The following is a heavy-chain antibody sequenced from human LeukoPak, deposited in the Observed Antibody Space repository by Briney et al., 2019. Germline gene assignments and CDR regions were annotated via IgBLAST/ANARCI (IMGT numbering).Heavy chain of an antibody. Sequence: SVKVSCKASGGTFSSYAISWVRQAPGQGLEWMGGIIPIFGTANFAQKFQVRVTITADESTSTAYMELSSLRSEDTAVYYCARDPNGYNFYFDYWGQGTLVTVSS. CDR3: ARDPNGYNFYFDY. CDR2: IIPIFGTA. J-gene: IGHJ4*02. V-gene: IGHV1-69*01. D-gene: IGHD5-24*01. CDR1: GGTFSSYA.